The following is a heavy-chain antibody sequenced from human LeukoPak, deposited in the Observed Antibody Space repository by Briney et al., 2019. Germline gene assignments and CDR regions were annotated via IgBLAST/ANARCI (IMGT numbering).Heavy chain of an antibody. V-gene: IGHV3-23*01. CDR2: IGSSGGGI. Sequence: LXXSCAAXXXXXXXXXMYXXRXPXGXXLXWVSIIGSSGGGIHYADSVKGRFTISRDNSKNALYLQMNSLRVEDTAVYYCAIDPNWGTHSWGQGVLVTVSS. D-gene: IGHD7-27*01. CDR3: AIDPNWGTHS. CDR1: XXXXXXXX. J-gene: IGHJ4*02.